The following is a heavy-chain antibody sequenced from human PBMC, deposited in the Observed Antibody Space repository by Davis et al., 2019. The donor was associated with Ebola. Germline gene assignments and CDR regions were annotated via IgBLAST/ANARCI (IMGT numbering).Heavy chain of an antibody. Sequence: GESLKITCKGSGYRFTSYWIGWVRQMPGKGLEWMGIIYPDDSDTRYSPSFQGQVTISADESISTAYLQWSSLKASDTAMYYCARGTSLARNFDYWGQGTLVSVSS. D-gene: IGHD3-3*02. CDR2: IYPDDSDT. V-gene: IGHV5-51*01. CDR3: ARGTSLARNFDY. CDR1: GYRFTSYW. J-gene: IGHJ4*02.